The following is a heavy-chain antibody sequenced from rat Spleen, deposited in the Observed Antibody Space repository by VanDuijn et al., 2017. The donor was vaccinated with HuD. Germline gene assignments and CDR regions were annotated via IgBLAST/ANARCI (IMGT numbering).Heavy chain of an antibody. CDR3: TRVQYGMDA. V-gene: IGHV5-46*01. CDR2: ITNTGGST. J-gene: IGHJ4*01. CDR1: GFTFSSFP. D-gene: IGHD1-11*01. Sequence: EVQLVESGGGLVQPGRSLKLSCAASGFTFSSFPMAWVRQAPKKGLEWVASITNTGGSTYYPDTVKGRFTISRDNAKSTLYLQMNILRSEGTATYYCTRVQYGMDAWGQGASVTVSS.